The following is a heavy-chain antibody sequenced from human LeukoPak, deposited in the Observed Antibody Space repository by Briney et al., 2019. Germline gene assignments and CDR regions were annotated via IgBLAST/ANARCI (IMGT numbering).Heavy chain of an antibody. J-gene: IGHJ3*02. CDR3: ASGGVYYDILTGYLDAFDI. Sequence: GGSLRLSCAASGFTFSSYWMSWVRQAPGKGLEWVANIKQDGSEKYYVDSVKGRFTISRDNAKNSLYLQMNSLRAEDTAVYYCASGGVYYDILTGYLDAFDIWGQGTMVTVSS. CDR2: IKQDGSEK. V-gene: IGHV3-7*01. CDR1: GFTFSSYW. D-gene: IGHD3-9*01.